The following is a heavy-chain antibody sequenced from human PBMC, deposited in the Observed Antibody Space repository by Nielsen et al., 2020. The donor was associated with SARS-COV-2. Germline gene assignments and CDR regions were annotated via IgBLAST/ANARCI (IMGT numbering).Heavy chain of an antibody. CDR2: IYHSGNT. J-gene: IGHJ5*02. CDR3: ARLLTNTGNYFRFDP. V-gene: IGHV4-4*02. D-gene: IGHD1-26*01. Sequence: SETLSLTCAVSGDSISSSNWWSWVRQPPGKGLEWIGEIYHSGNTNYNPSLKSRVTISVDKSKNQFSLWLISVTAADTAVYYCARLLTNTGNYFRFDPSGQGTLVTVSS. CDR1: GDSISSSNW.